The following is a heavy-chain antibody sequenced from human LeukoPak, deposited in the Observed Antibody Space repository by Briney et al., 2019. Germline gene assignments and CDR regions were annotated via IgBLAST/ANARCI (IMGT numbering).Heavy chain of an antibody. D-gene: IGHD3-22*01. V-gene: IGHV3-30*04. CDR1: GFTFSSYA. CDR2: ISYDGSNK. Sequence: GGSLRLSCAASGFTFSSYAMHWVRQAPGKGLEWVAVISYDGSNKYYADSVKGRFTISRDNSKNTLYLQMNSLRAEDTALYYCARGRYYDSSPLDYWGQGTLVTVSS. J-gene: IGHJ4*02. CDR3: ARGRYYDSSPLDY.